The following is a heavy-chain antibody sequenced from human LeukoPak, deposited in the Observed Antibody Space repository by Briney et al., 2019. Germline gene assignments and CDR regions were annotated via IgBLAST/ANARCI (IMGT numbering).Heavy chain of an antibody. CDR1: GGTFSSYA. V-gene: IGHV1-69*01. D-gene: IGHD5-12*01. J-gene: IGHJ4*02. CDR3: AKAPRIGVIVATMRHYFDY. CDR2: IIPIFGTA. Sequence: SVKVSCKASGGTFSSYAISWVRQAPGQGLEWMGGIIPIFGTANYAQKFQGRVTITADESTSTAYMELSSLRSEDTAVYYCAKAPRIGVIVATMRHYFDYWGQGTLVTVSS.